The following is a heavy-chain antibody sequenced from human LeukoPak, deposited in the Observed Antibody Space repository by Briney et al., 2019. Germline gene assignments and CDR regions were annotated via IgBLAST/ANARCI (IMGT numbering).Heavy chain of an antibody. J-gene: IGHJ5*02. D-gene: IGHD6-6*01. CDR3: ARDVAARPRWFAP. V-gene: IGHV3-21*01. CDR1: GFTFSSYS. CDR2: ISSSSNYL. Sequence: GGSLRLSCAASGFTFSSYSMSWVRQAPGKGLEWVSFISSSSNYLYYADSVKGRFTISRDNAKNSLYLQMNSLRAEDTAVYYCARDVAARPRWFAPWGQGTLVTVSS.